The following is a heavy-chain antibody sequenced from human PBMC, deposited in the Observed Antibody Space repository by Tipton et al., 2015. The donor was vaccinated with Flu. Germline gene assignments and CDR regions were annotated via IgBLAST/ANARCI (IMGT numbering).Heavy chain of an antibody. J-gene: IGHJ4*02. CDR1: GFTFDDYA. V-gene: IGHV3-9*01. D-gene: IGHD4-11*01. Sequence: RSLRLSCAASGFTFDDYAMHWVRQAPGKGLEWVSGISWNSGSIGYADSVKGRFTISRDNAKNSLYLQMNSLRAEDTAVYYCARGRWGGLQYSLYFDYWGQGTLVTVSS. CDR3: ARGRWGGLQYSLYFDY. CDR2: ISWNSGSI.